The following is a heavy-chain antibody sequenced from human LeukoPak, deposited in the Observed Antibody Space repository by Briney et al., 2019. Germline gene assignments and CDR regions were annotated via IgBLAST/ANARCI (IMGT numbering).Heavy chain of an antibody. Sequence: GGSLRLSCAASGFTFSSYAMSWVRQAPGKGLEWVSAISGSGGSTYYADSVKGRFTISRDNSKNTLYLQMNSLRAEDTAVYYCAKEITRAYYDFWSGYYTGYFDYWGQGTLVTVS. CDR3: AKEITRAYYDFWSGYYTGYFDY. CDR1: GFTFSSYA. J-gene: IGHJ4*02. V-gene: IGHV3-23*01. D-gene: IGHD3-3*01. CDR2: ISGSGGST.